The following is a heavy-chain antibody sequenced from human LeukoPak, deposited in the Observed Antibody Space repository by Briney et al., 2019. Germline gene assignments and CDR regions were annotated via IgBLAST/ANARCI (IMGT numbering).Heavy chain of an antibody. J-gene: IGHJ4*02. Sequence: AGSLRLTCAASGCTFSSYYWNTFRQAPAKGLVWVSRINSDGSSTSYADSVKGRFTISRDNAKNTLYLQMNSLRAEDTAVYYCARGATGTYGKHFDYWGQGTLVTVSS. V-gene: IGHV3-74*01. CDR1: GCTFSSYY. D-gene: IGHD1-1*01. CDR2: INSDGSST. CDR3: ARGATGTYGKHFDY.